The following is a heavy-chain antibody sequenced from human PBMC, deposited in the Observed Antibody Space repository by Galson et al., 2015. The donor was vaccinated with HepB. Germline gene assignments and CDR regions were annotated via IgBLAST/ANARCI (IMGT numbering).Heavy chain of an antibody. V-gene: IGHV3-48*01. CDR2: ISATSSAI. CDR3: ARAVRSPTRENDY. CDR1: GFPLSSYS. D-gene: IGHD3-10*01. Sequence: SLRLSCAASGFPLSSYSMNWFRQTPGKGLEWISYISATSSAIYYADSVKGRFTVSRDNAKSSLSLEVNSLRPDDTGLYFCARAVRSPTRENDYWGQGTLVTVSS. J-gene: IGHJ4*02.